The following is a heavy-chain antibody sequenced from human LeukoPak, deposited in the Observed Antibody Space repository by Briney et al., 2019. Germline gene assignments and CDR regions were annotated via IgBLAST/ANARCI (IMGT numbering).Heavy chain of an antibody. Sequence: PSETLSLTCTVSGGSISSYYWSWIRQPAGKGLEWIGRIYTSGSTNYNPSLKSRVTMSVDTSKNQFSLKLSSVTAADTAVYYCARGIYCSSTSCYYYYYMDVWGKGTTVTASS. CDR1: GGSISSYY. CDR2: IYTSGST. CDR3: ARGIYCSSTSCYYYYYMDV. D-gene: IGHD2-2*01. J-gene: IGHJ6*03. V-gene: IGHV4-4*07.